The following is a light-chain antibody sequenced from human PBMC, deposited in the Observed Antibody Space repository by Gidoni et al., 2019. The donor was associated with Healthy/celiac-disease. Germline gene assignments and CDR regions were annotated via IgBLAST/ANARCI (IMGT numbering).Light chain of an antibody. V-gene: IGKV1-5*03. CDR1: QSISSW. Sequence: DVPVTKSPSTLSASVGDRVTITCRASQSISSWLAWYQQKPGKAPKLLIYKASSLESGVPSRFSGSGSGTEFTLTISSLQPDDFATYYCQQYNSYPWTFGQGTKVEIK. CDR2: KAS. CDR3: QQYNSYPWT. J-gene: IGKJ1*01.